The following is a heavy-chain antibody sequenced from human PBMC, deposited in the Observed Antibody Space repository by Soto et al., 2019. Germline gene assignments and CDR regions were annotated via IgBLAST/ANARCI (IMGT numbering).Heavy chain of an antibody. V-gene: IGHV4-39*01. CDR3: ARGRQARVAGTALHYGMDV. CDR2: IYYSGST. J-gene: IGHJ6*02. D-gene: IGHD6-19*01. CDR1: GGSISSSSYY. Sequence: PSETLSLTCTVSGGSISSSSYYWGWIRQPPGKGLEWIGSIYYSGSTYYNPSLKSRVTISVDTSKNQFSLKLSSVTAADTAVYYCARGRQARVAGTALHYGMDVWGQGTTVTVSS.